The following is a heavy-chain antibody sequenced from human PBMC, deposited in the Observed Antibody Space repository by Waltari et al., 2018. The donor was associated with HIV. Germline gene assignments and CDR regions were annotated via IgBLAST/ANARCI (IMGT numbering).Heavy chain of an antibody. D-gene: IGHD3-22*01. J-gene: IGHJ4*02. CDR1: GGSFSGYY. CDR2: INHSGST. Sequence: QVQLQPWGAGLLKPSETLSLTCAVYGGSFSGYYWSWIRQPPGKGLEWIGEINHSGSTNYNPSLKSRVTISVDTSKNQFSLKLSSVTAADTAVYYCARAPRYYDSSGSDYWGQGTLVTVSS. CDR3: ARAPRYYDSSGSDY. V-gene: IGHV4-34*01.